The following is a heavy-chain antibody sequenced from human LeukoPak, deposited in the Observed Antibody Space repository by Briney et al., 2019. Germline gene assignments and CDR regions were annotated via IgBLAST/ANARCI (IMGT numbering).Heavy chain of an antibody. V-gene: IGHV6-1*01. J-gene: IGHJ5*02. CDR1: GDSVSSNTAA. CDR2: TYFRSTWYN. Sequence: SQTLSLTCAISGDSVSSNTAAWSWVRQSPLRGLEWLGRTYFRSTWYNDFAPPVKCRIAINADTSKNHFFLQLSSVTPEDTAVYYCTRDLGTRWDNWFDPWGQGTLVIVSS. D-gene: IGHD2-2*01. CDR3: TRDLGTRWDNWFDP.